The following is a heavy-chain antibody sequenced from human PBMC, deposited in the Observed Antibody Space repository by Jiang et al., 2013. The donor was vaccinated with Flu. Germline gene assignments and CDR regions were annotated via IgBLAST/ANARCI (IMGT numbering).Heavy chain of an antibody. CDR2: ISGSGGTT. CDR3: ANSQWRSPFDY. J-gene: IGHJ4*02. Sequence: QLLESGGGVVQSGGSLRLSCTVSGFTFATYAMSWVRQAPGEGLEWVSAISGSGGTTFYADSVKGRFTVSRDNSKNTLFLQMNSLRSDDTAIYYCANSQWRSPFDYWGRGTLLTVSS. V-gene: IGHV3-23*01. D-gene: IGHD2-8*01. CDR1: GFTFATYA.